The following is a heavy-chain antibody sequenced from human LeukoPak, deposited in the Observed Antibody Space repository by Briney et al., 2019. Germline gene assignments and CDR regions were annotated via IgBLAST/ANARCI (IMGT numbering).Heavy chain of an antibody. V-gene: IGHV4-34*01. D-gene: IGHD6-19*01. J-gene: IGHJ4*02. CDR3: ASGYSSGWTNN. CDR2: INHSGST. CDR1: GRSFSGYY. Sequence: SETLSLTCVVYGRSFSGYYWSWIRQPPGRGLEWIGEINHSGSTNYNPSLKSRVTISVDTSKNQFSLKVSSVTAADTAVYYCASGYSSGWTNNWGQGTQVTVSS.